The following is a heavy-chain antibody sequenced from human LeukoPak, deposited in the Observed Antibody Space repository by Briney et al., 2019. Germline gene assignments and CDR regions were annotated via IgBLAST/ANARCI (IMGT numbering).Heavy chain of an antibody. Sequence: GASVKVSCKVSGYTLSEISMYWVRQAPGKGLEWMGGIDREDGQTIYAQKFQGRVTMTEDTSTDTAYMEVSRLTSEDTAFYYCATVGYSYGAFDYWGQATLVTVSS. CDR2: IDREDGQT. V-gene: IGHV1-24*01. D-gene: IGHD5-18*01. J-gene: IGHJ4*02. CDR1: GYTLSEIS. CDR3: ATVGYSYGAFDY.